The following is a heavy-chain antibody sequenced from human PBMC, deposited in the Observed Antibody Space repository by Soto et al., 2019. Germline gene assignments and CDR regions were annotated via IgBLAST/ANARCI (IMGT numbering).Heavy chain of an antibody. CDR2: IIPIFGTA. CDR3: ASRSSVTAVPLFDY. V-gene: IGHV1-69*06. Sequence: QVQLVQSGAEVKKPGSSVKVSCMASGGTFSSYAISWVRQAPGQGLEWMGGIIPIFGTANYAQKFQGRVTITADKSTSTAYMELSSLRSEDTAVYYCASRSSVTAVPLFDYWGQGTLVTVSS. CDR1: GGTFSSYA. J-gene: IGHJ4*02. D-gene: IGHD2-21*02.